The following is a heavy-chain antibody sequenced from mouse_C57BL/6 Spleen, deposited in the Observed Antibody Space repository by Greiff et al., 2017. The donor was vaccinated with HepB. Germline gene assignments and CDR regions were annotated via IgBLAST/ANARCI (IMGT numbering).Heavy chain of an antibody. CDR3: ARAPYSN. CDR2: IYPGDGDT. Sequence: VQLQESGPELVKPGASVKISCKASGYAFSSSWMNWVKQRPGKGLEWIGRIYPGDGDTNYNGKFKGKATLTADKSSSTAYMQLSSLTSEDSAVYFCARAPYSNWGQGTTLTVSS. CDR1: GYAFSSSW. V-gene: IGHV1-82*01. D-gene: IGHD2-5*01. J-gene: IGHJ2*01.